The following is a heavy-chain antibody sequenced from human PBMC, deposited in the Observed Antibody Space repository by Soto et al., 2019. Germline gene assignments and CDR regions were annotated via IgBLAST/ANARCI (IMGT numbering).Heavy chain of an antibody. V-gene: IGHV3-23*01. J-gene: IGHJ5*02. CDR2: ISGSSGNT. CDR1: GFTFSSYV. D-gene: IGHD4-17*01. CDR3: AKSRSELTTVTTNWFDT. Sequence: PGGSLRLSCAGSGFTFSSYVMSWVRQAPGKGLEWVSTISGSSGNTHYADSVKGRFTISRDNSKNTLYLKMNSLRAEDTAVYYCAKSRSELTTVTTNWFDTWGLGALVTVSS.